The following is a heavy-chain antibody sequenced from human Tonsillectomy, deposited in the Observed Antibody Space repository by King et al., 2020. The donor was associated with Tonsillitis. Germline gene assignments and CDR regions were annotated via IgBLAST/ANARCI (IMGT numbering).Heavy chain of an antibody. CDR1: YA. CDR3: TRLAWSGCSYLYYMDV. Sequence: YAMTWVRQAPGKGLEWVGFIRKNTYGETKEYAASVQGRFTISRDESKSIAYLHRKSLKTEDTAVYFCTRLAWSGCSYLYYMDVWGKGTTVTVFS. D-gene: IGHD3-3*01. J-gene: IGHJ6*03. CDR2: IRKNTYGETK. V-gene: IGHV3-49*04.